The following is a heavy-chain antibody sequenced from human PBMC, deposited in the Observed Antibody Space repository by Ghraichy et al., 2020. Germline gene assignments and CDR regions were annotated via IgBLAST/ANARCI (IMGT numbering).Heavy chain of an antibody. CDR1: GGSISSYY. CDR2: IYYSGST. J-gene: IGHJ5*02. Sequence: SETLSLTCTVSGGSISSYYWSWIRQPPGKGLEWIGYIYYSGSTNYNPSLKSRVTISVDTSKNQFSLKLSSVTAADTAVYYCARDRGDTTAIPRWNWFDPWGQGTLVTVSS. D-gene: IGHD4-17*01. CDR3: ARDRGDTTAIPRWNWFDP. V-gene: IGHV4-59*01.